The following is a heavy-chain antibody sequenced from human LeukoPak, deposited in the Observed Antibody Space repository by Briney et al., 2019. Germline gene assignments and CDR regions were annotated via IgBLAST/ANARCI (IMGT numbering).Heavy chain of an antibody. V-gene: IGHV3-23*01. J-gene: IGHJ4*02. D-gene: IGHD2-15*01. CDR2: ISGSGGST. CDR3: ASPQEYCSGGSCYSYDY. CDR1: GFTFSSYA. Sequence: GGSLRLSCAASGFTFSSYAMNWVRQAPGKGLEWVSTISGSGGSTYYADSVKGRFTISRDNSKNTLFLHMNSLRAEDTAVYYCASPQEYCSGGSCYSYDYWGQGTLVTVSS.